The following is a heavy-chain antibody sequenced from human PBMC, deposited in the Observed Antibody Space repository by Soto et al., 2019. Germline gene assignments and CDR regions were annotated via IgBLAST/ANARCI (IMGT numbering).Heavy chain of an antibody. CDR1: GVSVTSGSHH. J-gene: IGHJ1*01. CDR2: QTGST. Sequence: QVQVQESGPGLVKPSETLSLTCAVSGVSVTSGSHHFLWIRQPPGKGLEWIGQTGSTNYNPSLKSRISISVDTSKNQFSLNLSSVTSADTAVYYCGVYEAGSGGNGDCGQGTLVTISS. V-gene: IGHV4-61*01. CDR3: GVYEAGSGGNGD. D-gene: IGHD6-19*01.